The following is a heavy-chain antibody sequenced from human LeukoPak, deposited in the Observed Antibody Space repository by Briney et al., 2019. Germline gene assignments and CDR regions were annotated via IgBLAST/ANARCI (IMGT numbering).Heavy chain of an antibody. D-gene: IGHD2-15*01. CDR1: GYTFTSYG. Sequence: GASVKVSCKASGYTFTSYGISWVRQAPGQGLEWMGWISAYNGNTNYAQKLQDRVTMTTDTSTSTAYMELRSLRSDDTAVYYCARDLSIVVAPDPYYFDYWGQGTLVTVSS. V-gene: IGHV1-18*01. CDR3: ARDLSIVVAPDPYYFDY. CDR2: ISAYNGNT. J-gene: IGHJ4*02.